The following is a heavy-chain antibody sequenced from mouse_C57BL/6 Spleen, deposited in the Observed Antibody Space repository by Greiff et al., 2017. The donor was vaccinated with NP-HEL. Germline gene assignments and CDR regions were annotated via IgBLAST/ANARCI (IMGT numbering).Heavy chain of an antibody. D-gene: IGHD2-4*01. Sequence: EVQLQQSVAELVRPGASVKLSCTASGFNIKNTYMHWVKQRPEQGLEWIGRIDPANGNTKYAPKFQGKATLTVDQSSSTAYMQLNSLTSEDSAVYYCARYHDYDWAMDYWGQGTSVTVSS. J-gene: IGHJ4*01. CDR2: IDPANGNT. V-gene: IGHV14-3*01. CDR3: ARYHDYDWAMDY. CDR1: GFNIKNTY.